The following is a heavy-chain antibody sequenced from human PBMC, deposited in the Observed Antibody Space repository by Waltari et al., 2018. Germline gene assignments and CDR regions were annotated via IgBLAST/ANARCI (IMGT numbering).Heavy chain of an antibody. Sequence: EVQLLEAGGGFVQPGGSLRRSCAASRFTFSSYAMSWVRQAPGKGLEWVSGISGSGGSTYYADSVKGRFTISRDNSKNTVHLEMNSLRAEDTAIYYCAKFYLTGSSRPWGMDVWGQGTTVTVS. CDR2: ISGSGGST. D-gene: IGHD1-20*01. V-gene: IGHV3-23*01. CDR1: RFTFSSYA. CDR3: AKFYLTGSSRPWGMDV. J-gene: IGHJ6*02.